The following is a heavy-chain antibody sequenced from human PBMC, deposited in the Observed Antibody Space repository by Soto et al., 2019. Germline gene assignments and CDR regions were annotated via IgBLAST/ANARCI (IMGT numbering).Heavy chain of an antibody. Sequence: EVQLLESGGGLVQPGGSLRLSCAASGFTFSSYAMSWVRQAPGKGLEWVSAISGSGGSTYYADSVKGRFTISRDNSKNTLYLQMNSLRAEDTAVYYCAKDWGSRGYCTNGVCYNLYWYFDLWGRGTLVTVSS. D-gene: IGHD2-8*01. V-gene: IGHV3-23*01. J-gene: IGHJ2*01. CDR3: AKDWGSRGYCTNGVCYNLYWYFDL. CDR1: GFTFSSYA. CDR2: ISGSGGST.